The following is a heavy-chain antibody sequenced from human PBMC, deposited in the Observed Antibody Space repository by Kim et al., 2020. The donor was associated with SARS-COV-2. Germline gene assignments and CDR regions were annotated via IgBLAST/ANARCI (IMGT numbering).Heavy chain of an antibody. CDR3: AKGDLNVVVTSRGMDV. CDR2: ISHDGRNK. D-gene: IGHD2-2*01. V-gene: IGHV3-30*18. J-gene: IGHJ6*02. CDR1: GFSFSSYG. Sequence: GGSLRLSCAASGFSFSSYGMHWVRQAPGKGLEWVAVISHDGRNKHYADSVKGRFIISRDNSKNTVYLQMNSLRPDDTALHYCAKGDLNVVVTSRGMDVWGQGTTVTVSS.